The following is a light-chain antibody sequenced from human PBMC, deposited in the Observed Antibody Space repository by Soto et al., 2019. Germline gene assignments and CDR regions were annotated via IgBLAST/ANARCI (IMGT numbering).Light chain of an antibody. J-gene: IGKJ3*01. CDR2: GAS. Sequence: EIVLTQSPGTLSLSPGERATLSCRASQSVSSSYIAWYQQKNGQAPRLLIYGASSRATGIPDRFSGSGSGTDYTLTISGLEPEDFAVYYCQQYANSPGFTFGPGTKVDIK. V-gene: IGKV3-20*01. CDR1: QSVSSSY. CDR3: QQYANSPGFT.